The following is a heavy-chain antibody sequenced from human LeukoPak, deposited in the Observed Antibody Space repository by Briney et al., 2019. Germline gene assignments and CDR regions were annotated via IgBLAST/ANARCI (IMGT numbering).Heavy chain of an antibody. CDR3: ARHYVLRYFDI. J-gene: IGHJ3*02. CDR2: IFYSGST. D-gene: IGHD3-9*01. CDR1: GGSISSYY. Sequence: SEALSLTCTVSGGSISSYYWSWIRQPPGKGLEWIGYIFYSGSTNYNPSLKSRVTISVDTSKNQFSLKLSSVTAADTAVYYCARHYVLRYFDIWGQGTMVTVSS. V-gene: IGHV4-59*08.